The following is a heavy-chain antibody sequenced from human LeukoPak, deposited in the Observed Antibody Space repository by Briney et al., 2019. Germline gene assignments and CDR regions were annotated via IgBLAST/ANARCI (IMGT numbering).Heavy chain of an antibody. CDR1: GFTFSSVW. V-gene: IGHV3-74*01. D-gene: IGHD2-15*01. J-gene: IGHJ5*02. CDR3: ARDSAECTGGYCYVVS. CDR2: IKSDGGST. Sequence: PGESLRLSCAASGFTFSSVWMQWVRQAPGKGLVWVSRIKSDGGSTRYADSVKGRFTSSRDNAKNTMYVQMNSLRADDTAVYYCARDSAECTGGYCYVVSWGQGALVTVSS.